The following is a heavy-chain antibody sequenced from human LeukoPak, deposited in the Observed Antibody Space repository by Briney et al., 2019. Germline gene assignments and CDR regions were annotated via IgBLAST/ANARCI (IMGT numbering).Heavy chain of an antibody. CDR2: IYYSGST. Sequence: SETLSLTCTVSGGSISSSSFYWGWIRQPPGKGLEWIGSIYYSGSTYYNPSLKSRVTISVDTSKNQFSLKLSSVTAADTAVYYCARGNTEYSSGHILDYWGQGTLVTVSS. J-gene: IGHJ4*02. D-gene: IGHD3-22*01. CDR3: ARGNTEYSSGHILDY. CDR1: GGSISSSSFY. V-gene: IGHV4-39*07.